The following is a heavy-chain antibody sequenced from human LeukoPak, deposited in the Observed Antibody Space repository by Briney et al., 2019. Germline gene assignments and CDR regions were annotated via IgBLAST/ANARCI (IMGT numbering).Heavy chain of an antibody. D-gene: IGHD5-18*01. CDR3: ARDLGYGYYFYYYLDV. CDR2: IHASGNT. J-gene: IGHJ6*03. CDR1: GGSISSYY. Sequence: SQTLSLTCTVSGGSISSYYWTWIRQPAGKGLEYLGRIHASGNTYYNPSLNSRVAISIDTSKNQFSPKVSSVAAADTAVYYCARDLGYGYYFYYYLDVWGKGTTVTVSS. V-gene: IGHV4-61*02.